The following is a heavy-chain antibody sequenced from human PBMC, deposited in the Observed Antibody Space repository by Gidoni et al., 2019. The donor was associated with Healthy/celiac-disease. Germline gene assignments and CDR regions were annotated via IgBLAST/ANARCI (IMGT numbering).Heavy chain of an antibody. J-gene: IGHJ6*02. Sequence: QVTLKESGPVLVKPTETLTLTCTVSGFSLSNARMGVSWIRQPPGKALEWLAHIFSNDEKSYSTSLKSRLTISKDTSKSQVVLTMTNMDPVDTATYYCARLGGPIAARLDGMDVWGQGTTVTVSS. CDR3: ARLGGPIAARLDGMDV. V-gene: IGHV2-26*01. CDR1: GFSLSNARMG. CDR2: IFSNDEK. D-gene: IGHD6-6*01.